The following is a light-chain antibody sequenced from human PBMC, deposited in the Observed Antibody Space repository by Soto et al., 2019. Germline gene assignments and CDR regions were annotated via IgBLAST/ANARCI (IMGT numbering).Light chain of an antibody. CDR3: ATWDDRLKGV. CDR2: TNN. J-gene: IGLJ1*01. V-gene: IGLV1-44*01. Sequence: QSVLTQPPSASGTPGQRVTISCSGSTSNIGSHSVNWYQHLPGTAPKLLINTNNQRPSGVPDRFSGYKSDTSASLVISGLQSEDEAHYYCATWDDRLKGVFGTGTEVTV. CDR1: TSNIGSHS.